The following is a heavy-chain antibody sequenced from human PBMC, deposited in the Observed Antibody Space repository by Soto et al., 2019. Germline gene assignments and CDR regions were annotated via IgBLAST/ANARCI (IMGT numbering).Heavy chain of an antibody. V-gene: IGHV3-23*01. CDR3: AKDDDVKIIAAAGTVTYYYYGMDV. J-gene: IGHJ6*02. Sequence: PGGSLRLSCAASGFTFSSYAMSWVRQAPGKGLEWVSAISGSGGSTYYADSVKGRFTISRDNSKNTLYLQMNSLRAEDTAVYYCAKDDDVKIIAAAGTVTYYYYGMDVWGQGTTVTVSS. CDR1: GFTFSSYA. CDR2: ISGSGGST. D-gene: IGHD6-13*01.